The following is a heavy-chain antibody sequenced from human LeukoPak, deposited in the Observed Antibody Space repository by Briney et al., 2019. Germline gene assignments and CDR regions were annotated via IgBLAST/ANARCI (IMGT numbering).Heavy chain of an antibody. J-gene: IGHJ6*04. D-gene: IGHD3-10*01. V-gene: IGHV3-30*18. CDR1: GFTFSSYG. Sequence: GGSLRLSCAASGFTFSSYGMHWVRQAPGKGLEWVAVISYDGSNKYYADSVKGRFTISRDNSKNTLYLQMNSLRSEDTAVYYCVKVITMVRGVIKNYYGMDVWGKGTTVTVSS. CDR3: VKVITMVRGVIKNYYGMDV. CDR2: ISYDGSNK.